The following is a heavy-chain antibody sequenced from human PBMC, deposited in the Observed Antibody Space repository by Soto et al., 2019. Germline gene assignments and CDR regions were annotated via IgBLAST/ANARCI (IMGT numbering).Heavy chain of an antibody. CDR3: TTELNYSHYYYYGMDV. J-gene: IGHJ6*02. D-gene: IGHD1-7*01. V-gene: IGHV1-3*01. CDR1: GYTFTRYP. Sequence: SVKVFCKSSGYTFTRYPTHWVRQAPGQRLEWMGWIDAGNGNTKYSQKFRGRVTFTTDTSASTAYMDLSSLRPEDTAVYYCTTELNYSHYYYYGMDVWGQGTTVTVSS. CDR2: IDAGNGNT.